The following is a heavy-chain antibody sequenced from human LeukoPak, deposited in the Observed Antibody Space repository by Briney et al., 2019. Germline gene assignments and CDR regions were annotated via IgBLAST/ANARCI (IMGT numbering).Heavy chain of an antibody. D-gene: IGHD6-25*01. CDR3: ARDGLSAALDF. Sequence: GGALRLSCAASGFTFRRFWMSGVGQAPGKGGEGVADINKDGREKYYVDSVKGGFTISRDNRKTSLDLQMNRLRVEHTAVYYCARDGLSAALDFWGQGTLVTVSS. CDR1: GFTFRRFW. J-gene: IGHJ4*02. CDR2: INKDGREK. V-gene: IGHV3-7*03.